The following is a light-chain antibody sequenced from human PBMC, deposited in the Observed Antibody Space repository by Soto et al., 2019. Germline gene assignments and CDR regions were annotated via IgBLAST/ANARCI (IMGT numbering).Light chain of an antibody. CDR3: LHYIRPGGT. Sequence: EIVLTRSPGTLSLSPGERATLSCRASQSVSGNYLAWSQRKPGQAPRLLIYGGSSSATSIPDRVRGSGSGTVFSVPFCRRDPEDFAVYYCLHYIRPGGTCGGGTEEEIK. J-gene: IGKJ4*01. CDR2: GGS. V-gene: IGKV3-20*01. CDR1: QSVSGNY.